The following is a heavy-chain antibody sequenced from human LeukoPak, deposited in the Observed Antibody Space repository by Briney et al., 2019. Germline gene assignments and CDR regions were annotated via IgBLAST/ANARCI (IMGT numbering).Heavy chain of an antibody. Sequence: GGSLRLSCAASGFTFSSYWMHWVRQAPGKGLVWVSRINSDGSSTSYADSVKGRFTISRDNAKNSLYLQMNSLRAEDTALYYCARACTSSRHYYYYYMDVWGKGTTVTVSS. CDR1: GFTFSSYW. CDR3: ARACTSSRHYYYYYMDV. CDR2: INSDGSST. J-gene: IGHJ6*03. V-gene: IGHV3-74*01. D-gene: IGHD2-2*01.